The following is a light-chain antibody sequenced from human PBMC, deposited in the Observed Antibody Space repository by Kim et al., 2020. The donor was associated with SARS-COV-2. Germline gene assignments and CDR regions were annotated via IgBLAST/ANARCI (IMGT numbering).Light chain of an antibody. V-gene: IGKV3-20*01. CDR3: QKYGSTWT. CDR1: QSVSGSH. CDR2: GAS. J-gene: IGKJ1*01. Sequence: LSPGERATRSCRASQSVSGSHLAWYQQKPGLAPRLLIYGASTRATGIPDNFSGSGSGTDFTLTISRLEPEDFAVFYCQKYGSTWTFGQGTKVDIK.